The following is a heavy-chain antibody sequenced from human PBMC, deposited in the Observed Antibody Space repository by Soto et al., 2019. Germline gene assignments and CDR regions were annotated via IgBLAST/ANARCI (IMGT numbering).Heavy chain of an antibody. V-gene: IGHV1-18*01. CDR3: ARVFRLAVESSCFDY. Sequence: SVKVSCKASGYKFTGYGIGWVRQAPGQGLEWMGWISAYNGNPSYAQKFQGRVTMTTDTSTSTAYMELRRLRADDTAVYFCARVFRLAVESSCFDYWGQGTLVTVSS. CDR2: ISAYNGNP. CDR1: GYKFTGYG. J-gene: IGHJ4*02. D-gene: IGHD6-19*01.